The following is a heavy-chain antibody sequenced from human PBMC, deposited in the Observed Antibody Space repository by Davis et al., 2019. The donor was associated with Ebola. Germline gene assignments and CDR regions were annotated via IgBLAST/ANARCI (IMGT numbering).Heavy chain of an antibody. CDR1: GFTLPSFR. J-gene: IGHJ4*02. D-gene: IGHD3-10*01. V-gene: IGHV3-23*01. CDR3: AKADYYGSGSYFFDY. Sequence: GESLKTSCPGPGFTLPSFRMNWVRQAPGKGLEWVSGISGGGGDTKYADSVKGRFAISRDNSKNTLYLQMNSLRVEDTAKYYCAKADYYGSGSYFFDYWGQGILVTVSS. CDR2: ISGGGGDT.